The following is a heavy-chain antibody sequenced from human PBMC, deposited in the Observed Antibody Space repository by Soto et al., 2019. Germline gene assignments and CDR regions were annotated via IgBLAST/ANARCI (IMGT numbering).Heavy chain of an antibody. CDR1: GFTFSTYG. J-gene: IGHJ4*02. V-gene: IGHV3-30*18. D-gene: IGHD1-26*01. CDR3: GKGRIAYSGSYSVDY. CDR2: ISYDGGVT. Sequence: QLQLVESGGGVVQPGKSLRLSCAASGFTFSTYGMHWVRQAPGKGLEWVALISYDGGVTKYVDSVKGRFTISRDSSTNTLFLQMNSLRAEDTAVYYCGKGRIAYSGSYSVDYWGQGTLVTVSS.